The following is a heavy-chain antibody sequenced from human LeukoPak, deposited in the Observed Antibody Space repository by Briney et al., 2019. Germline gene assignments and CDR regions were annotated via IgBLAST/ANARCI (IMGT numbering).Heavy chain of an antibody. CDR1: GFTFGTYS. Sequence: PGGSLRLSCAASGFTFGTYSMNWVRQAPGKGLEWLSHISSTSTTILYADSVKGRFTISRDNSKNTLYLQMNGLRAEDTAVYYCAKEESGWYARYWGQGTLVTVSS. CDR3: AKEESGWYARY. CDR2: ISSTSTTI. V-gene: IGHV3-48*01. D-gene: IGHD6-19*01. J-gene: IGHJ4*02.